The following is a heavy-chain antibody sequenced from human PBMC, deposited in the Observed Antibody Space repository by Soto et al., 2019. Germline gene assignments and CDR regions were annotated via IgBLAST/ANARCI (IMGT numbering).Heavy chain of an antibody. D-gene: IGHD2-2*01. V-gene: IGHV1-69*13. CDR2: IIPIFGTA. CDR3: ARNVADIVLVPAAISPYGMDV. Sequence: SVTVSCKASGGTFSSYAISWVRQAPGQGLEWMGGIIPIFGTANYAQKFQGRVTITADESTSTAYMELSSLRSEDTAVYYCARNVADIVLVPAAISPYGMDVWGQGTTVTVSS. CDR1: GGTFSSYA. J-gene: IGHJ6*02.